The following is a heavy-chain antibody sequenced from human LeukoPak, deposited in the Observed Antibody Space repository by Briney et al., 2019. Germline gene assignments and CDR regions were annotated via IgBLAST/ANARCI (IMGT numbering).Heavy chain of an antibody. Sequence: TGGSLRLSCSASGFIFSSYAMHWVRQAPGKGLEYVSAISPNGGTTYYAGSVKGRFSISRDNSKNVLYLQMSSLRPGDTAVYYCVPKGNEGYWGQGTLVTVSS. V-gene: IGHV3-64D*06. D-gene: IGHD1-1*01. CDR3: VPKGNEGY. CDR1: GFIFSSYA. CDR2: ISPNGGTT. J-gene: IGHJ4*02.